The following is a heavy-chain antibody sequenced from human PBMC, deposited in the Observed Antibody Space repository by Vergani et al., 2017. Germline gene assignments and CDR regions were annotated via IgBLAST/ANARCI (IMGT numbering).Heavy chain of an antibody. CDR3: ARISEVAVREDDAFDI. J-gene: IGHJ3*02. CDR1: GFSLSTSGVG. Sequence: QITLKESGPTLVKPTQTLTLTCTFSGFSLSTSGVGVGWIRQPPGKALEWLALIYWNDDKRYSPSLKSRLTITKDTSKNQVVLTMTNMDPVDTATYYCARISEVAVREDDAFDIWGQGTMVTVSS. CDR2: IYWNDDK. V-gene: IGHV2-5*01. D-gene: IGHD3-10*02.